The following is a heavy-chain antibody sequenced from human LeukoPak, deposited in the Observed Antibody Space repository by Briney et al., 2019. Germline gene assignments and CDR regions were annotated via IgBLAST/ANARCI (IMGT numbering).Heavy chain of an antibody. J-gene: IGHJ4*02. V-gene: IGHV3-30-3*01. CDR1: GFTFSSYA. Sequence: AGGSLRLSCAASGFTFSSYAMHWVRQAPGKGLEWVAVISYDGSNKYYADSVRGRFTISRDNSKNTLYLQMNSLRAEDTAVYYCARSCNSTSCHFDYWGQGTLVTVSS. D-gene: IGHD2-2*01. CDR3: ARSCNSTSCHFDY. CDR2: ISYDGSNK.